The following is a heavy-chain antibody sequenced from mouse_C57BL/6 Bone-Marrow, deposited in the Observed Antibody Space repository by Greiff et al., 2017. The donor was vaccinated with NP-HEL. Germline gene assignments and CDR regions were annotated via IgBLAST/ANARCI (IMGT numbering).Heavy chain of an antibody. J-gene: IGHJ2*01. CDR3: ARQSSLGYYFDY. D-gene: IGHD4-1*01. CDR1: GFTFSDYG. CDR2: ISNLAYSI. V-gene: IGHV5-15*01. Sequence: VQGVESGGGLVQPGGSLKLSCAASGFTFSDYGMAWVRQAPRKGPEWVAFISNLAYSIYYADTVTGRFTISRENAKNTLYLEMSSLRSEDTAMYYCARQSSLGYYFDYWGQGTTLTVSS.